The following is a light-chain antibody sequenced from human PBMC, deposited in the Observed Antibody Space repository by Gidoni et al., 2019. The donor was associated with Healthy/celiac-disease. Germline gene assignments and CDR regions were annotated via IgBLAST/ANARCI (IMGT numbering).Light chain of an antibody. CDR3: QQYGSSPWT. CDR2: GAS. J-gene: IGKJ1*01. V-gene: IGKV3-20*01. Sequence: EIVLTQSTGTLSLSPGERATLSCRANQSVSSSYLAWYQQKPGQAPRLLIYGASSRATGIPDRFSGSGSGTDFTLTISRLEPEDFAVYYCQQYGSSPWTFGQGTKVEIK. CDR1: QSVSSSY.